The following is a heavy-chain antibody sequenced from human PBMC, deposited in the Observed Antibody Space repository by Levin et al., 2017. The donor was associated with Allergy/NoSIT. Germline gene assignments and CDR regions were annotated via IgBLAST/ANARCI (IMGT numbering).Heavy chain of an antibody. J-gene: IGHJ6*03. V-gene: IGHV1-46*01. CDR3: AREAARNDDYYYYYMDV. CDR1: GYTFTSYY. D-gene: IGHD1-1*01. Sequence: GESLKISCKASGYTFTSYYMHWVRQAPGQGLEWMGIINPSGGSTSYAQKFQGRVTMTRDTSTSTVYMELSSLRSEDTAVYYCAREAARNDDYYYYYMDVWGKGTTVTVSS. CDR2: INPSGGST.